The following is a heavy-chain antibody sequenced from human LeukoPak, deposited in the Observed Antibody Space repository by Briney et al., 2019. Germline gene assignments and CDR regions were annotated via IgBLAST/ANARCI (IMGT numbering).Heavy chain of an antibody. CDR3: ARAKGSISFYGMDV. D-gene: IGHD3-10*01. J-gene: IGHJ6*02. V-gene: IGHV5-51*01. CDR1: GYYFTTRW. CDR2: AYPGDSET. Sequence: GESLKISCTGSGYYFTTRWLAWVRQKAGKGLEGMGTAYPGDSETKYSPAFEGQVTISGDKSINTVYLQWDSLKASDTAMYYCARAKGSISFYGMDVWAQGTMVIVSS.